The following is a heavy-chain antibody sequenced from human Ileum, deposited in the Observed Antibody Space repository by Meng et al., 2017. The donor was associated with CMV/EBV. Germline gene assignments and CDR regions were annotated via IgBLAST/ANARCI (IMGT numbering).Heavy chain of an antibody. CDR1: TFKDYG. CDR2: ISYDENNK. Sequence: TFKDYGMHWVRQAPGKGLEWVAVISYDENNKYYADSVKGRFTISRDNSKNTLYLQMNSLRAEDTAVYYCARDLSNYYGSGTYHRFDPWGQGTLVTVSS. D-gene: IGHD3-10*01. J-gene: IGHJ5*02. CDR3: ARDLSNYYGSGTYHRFDP. V-gene: IGHV3-30*19.